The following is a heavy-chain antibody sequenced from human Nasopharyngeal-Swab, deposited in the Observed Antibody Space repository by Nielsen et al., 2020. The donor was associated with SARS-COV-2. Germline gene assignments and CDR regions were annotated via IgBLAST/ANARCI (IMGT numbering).Heavy chain of an antibody. CDR3: ARDGIAAAGDYYYYYGMDV. CDR2: TYYRSKWYN. V-gene: IGHV6-1*01. J-gene: IGHJ6*02. D-gene: IGHD6-13*01. Sequence: WIRQSPSRGLEWLGRTYYRSKWYNDYAVSVKSRITINPDTSKNQFSLQLNSVTPEDTAVYYCARDGIAAAGDYYYYYGMDVWGQGTTVTVSS.